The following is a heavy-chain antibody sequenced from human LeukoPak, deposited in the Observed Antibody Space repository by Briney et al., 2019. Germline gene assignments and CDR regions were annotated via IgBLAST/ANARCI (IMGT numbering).Heavy chain of an antibody. CDR2: IYTSGST. V-gene: IGHV4-4*07. Sequence: SETLSLTCTVSGGSISGYYWSWIRQPAGKGLEWIGRIYTSGSTNYNPSLKSRVTMSVDTSKNQFSLRLSSVTAADTAVYYCARASPTTNKGAHGWFDPWGQGTLVTVYS. CDR3: ARASPTTNKGAHGWFDP. D-gene: IGHD1-14*01. J-gene: IGHJ5*02. CDR1: GGSISGYY.